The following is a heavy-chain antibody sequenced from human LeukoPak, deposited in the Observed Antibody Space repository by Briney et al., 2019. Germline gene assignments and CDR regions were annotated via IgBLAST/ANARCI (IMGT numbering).Heavy chain of an antibody. V-gene: IGHV1-8*01. J-gene: IGHJ5*02. CDR1: GYTFTSYD. D-gene: IGHD3-10*01. CDR3: ARGRLYYYGSGSYKVDP. Sequence: ASVKVSCEASGYTFTSYDINWVRQAPGQGLEWMGWMNPNSGNTGYAQKFQGRVTMTRNTSISTAYMELSSLRSEDTAVYYCARGRLYYYGSGSYKVDPWGQGTLVTVSS. CDR2: MNPNSGNT.